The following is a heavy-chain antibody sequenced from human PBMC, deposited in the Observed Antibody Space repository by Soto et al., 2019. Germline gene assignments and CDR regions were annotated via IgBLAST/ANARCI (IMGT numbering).Heavy chain of an antibody. CDR1: GGSISSSF. V-gene: IGHV4-59*01. Sequence: QVQLQESGPGLVKPSETLSLTCTVSGGSISSSFWSWIRQSPGKGLEWIAYMSNSGDTNYNPSLKSRVTXXVXTXXNQFSLKLSSVTAADTAVYYCAREAGNGAYWYFDLWGRGTLVTVSS. D-gene: IGHD3-10*01. CDR3: AREAGNGAYWYFDL. CDR2: MSNSGDT. J-gene: IGHJ2*01.